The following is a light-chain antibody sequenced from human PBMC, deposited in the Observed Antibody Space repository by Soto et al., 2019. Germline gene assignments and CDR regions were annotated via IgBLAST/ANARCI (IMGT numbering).Light chain of an antibody. V-gene: IGKV3-20*01. Sequence: IVLTQSPGTLSLSPGERATLSCRASQSVSSSYLAWYQQKPGQAPRLLIYGASSRATGIPDRFSCSGSGTDFTLTISRLEPEYFAVYYCQQYCSSPCTFGQGTKVEIK. J-gene: IGKJ1*01. CDR2: GAS. CDR3: QQYCSSPCT. CDR1: QSVSSSY.